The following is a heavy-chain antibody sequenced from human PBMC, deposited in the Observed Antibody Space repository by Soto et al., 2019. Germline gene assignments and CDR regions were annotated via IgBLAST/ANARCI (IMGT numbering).Heavy chain of an antibody. CDR2: ISYDGSNK. Sequence: QVQLVESGGGVVQPGRSLRLSCAASGFTFSSYAMHWVRQAPGKGLEWVAVISYDGSNKYYADSVKGRFTISRDNSKNTLYLQMNSLRAEDTAVYYCARGGGARGRTMVRGGHFDYWGQGTLVTVSS. D-gene: IGHD3-10*01. J-gene: IGHJ4*02. CDR3: ARGGGARGRTMVRGGHFDY. CDR1: GFTFSSYA. V-gene: IGHV3-30-3*01.